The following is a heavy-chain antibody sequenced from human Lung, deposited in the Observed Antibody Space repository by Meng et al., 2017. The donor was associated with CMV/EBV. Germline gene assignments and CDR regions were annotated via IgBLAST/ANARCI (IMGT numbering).Heavy chain of an antibody. CDR3: TTGFGTAEAF. CDR2: IKSRNDGGTA. Sequence: SCAASGFTFRTTWMSWVRQAPGKGLDWVGRIKSRNDGGTADHGTPVKGRFTISRDDSKDTLYLQMNSLKVEDTAIYYCTTGFGTAEAFWGHGTLVTVSS. CDR1: GFTFRTTW. V-gene: IGHV3-15*01. D-gene: IGHD1-1*01. J-gene: IGHJ4*01.